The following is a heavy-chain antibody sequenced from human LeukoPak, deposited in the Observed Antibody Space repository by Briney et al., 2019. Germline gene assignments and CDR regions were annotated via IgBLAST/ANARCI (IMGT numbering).Heavy chain of an antibody. CDR2: IYYTGVT. CDR1: GGSISSYY. Sequence: SETLSLTCTVSGGSISSYYWSWIRLPPGKGLEWIGYIYYTGVTYYNPSLKSRVTISLDTSKDQFSLKLSSVTAADAAVYYCARAGYSYGTGYYFDYWGQGALVTVSS. J-gene: IGHJ4*02. CDR3: ARAGYSYGTGYYFDY. D-gene: IGHD5-18*01. V-gene: IGHV4-59*01.